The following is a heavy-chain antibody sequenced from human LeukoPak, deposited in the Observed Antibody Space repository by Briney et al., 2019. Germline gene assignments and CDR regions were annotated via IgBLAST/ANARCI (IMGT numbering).Heavy chain of an antibody. D-gene: IGHD5-24*01. CDR2: IYTSGST. CDR3: ARDGVFRDGYNSPYYFDY. CDR1: GGSISSYY. Sequence: SETLSLTCTVSGGSISSYYWSWIRQPAGKGLEWIGRIYTSGSTNYNPSLKSRVTMSVDTSKNQFSLKLSSVTAADTAVYYCARDGVFRDGYNSPYYFDYWGQGTLVTVSS. J-gene: IGHJ4*02. V-gene: IGHV4-4*07.